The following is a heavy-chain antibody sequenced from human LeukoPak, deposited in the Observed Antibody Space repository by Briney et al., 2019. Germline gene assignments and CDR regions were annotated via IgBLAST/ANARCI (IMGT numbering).Heavy chain of an antibody. CDR3: ASRAGCSSTRCPYYFDS. D-gene: IGHD2-2*01. CDR1: GFTFSTYS. Sequence: PGGSLRLSCAASGFTFSTYSLSWVRQAPGKGLEWVSEISSSGNAIYYAESVKGRFTISRDNAKNSLYLQMNSLRAEDTAVYYCASRAGCSSTRCPYYFDSWGQGTLVTVSS. J-gene: IGHJ4*02. CDR2: ISSSGNAI. V-gene: IGHV3-48*01.